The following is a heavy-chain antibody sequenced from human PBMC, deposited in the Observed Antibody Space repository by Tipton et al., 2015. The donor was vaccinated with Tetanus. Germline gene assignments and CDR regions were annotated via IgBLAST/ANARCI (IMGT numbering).Heavy chain of an antibody. D-gene: IGHD2-21*02. CDR1: GFTFSNYD. Sequence: SLRLSCAASGFTFSNYDVSWVRQAPGKGLEWVSTISGSGGSTYYADSVKGRFTISRDNSKNTLYLQMNTLRAEDTALYYCAKDSTARVDWGQGTLVTVSS. CDR2: ISGSGGST. J-gene: IGHJ4*02. CDR3: AKDSTARVD. V-gene: IGHV3-23*01.